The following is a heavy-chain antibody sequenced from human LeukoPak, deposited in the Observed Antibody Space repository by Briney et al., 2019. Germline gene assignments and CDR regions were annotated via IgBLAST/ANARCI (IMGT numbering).Heavy chain of an antibody. Sequence: GGSLRLSCAASGFTFSSYGMHWVRQAPGKGLEWVAVIWYDGGNKYYADSVKGRFTISRDNSKNTLYLQMNSLRAEDTAVYYCARAGGSGSYRIQYFDYWGQGTLVTVSS. CDR2: IWYDGGNK. CDR1: GFTFSSYG. CDR3: ARAGGSGSYRIQYFDY. D-gene: IGHD3-10*01. J-gene: IGHJ4*02. V-gene: IGHV3-33*01.